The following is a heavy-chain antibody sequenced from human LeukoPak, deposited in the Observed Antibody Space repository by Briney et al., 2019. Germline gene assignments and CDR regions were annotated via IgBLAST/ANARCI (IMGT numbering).Heavy chain of an antibody. V-gene: IGHV1-2*02. D-gene: IGHD6-6*01. CDR2: INPNSGST. CDR1: GYTFTGYY. J-gene: IGHJ4*02. Sequence: ASVKVSCKASGYTFTGYYMHWVRQAPGQGLEWMGWINPNSGSTNYAQKFQGRVTMTRDTSISTAYMELSRLRSDDTAVYYCARVRRYSSSTRDFDYWGQGTLVTVSS. CDR3: ARVRRYSSSTRDFDY.